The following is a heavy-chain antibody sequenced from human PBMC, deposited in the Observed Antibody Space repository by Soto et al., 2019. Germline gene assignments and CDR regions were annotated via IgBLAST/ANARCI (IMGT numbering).Heavy chain of an antibody. CDR3: AREGRYYYDSSGLGPDT. J-gene: IGHJ4*02. V-gene: IGHV3-7*01. CDR2: IKQDGSEK. Sequence: GGSLRLSCAASGFTFSNFWMSWVRQAPGKGLEWVANIKQDGSEKYYVDSVKGRFTISRDNAKNSLYLQMNSLRAEDTAVYYCAREGRYYYDSSGLGPDTRAQGTLVPVSS. D-gene: IGHD3-22*01. CDR1: GFTFSNFW.